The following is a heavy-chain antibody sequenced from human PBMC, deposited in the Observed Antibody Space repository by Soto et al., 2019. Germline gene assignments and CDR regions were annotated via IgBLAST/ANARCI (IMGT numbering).Heavy chain of an antibody. CDR2: ISSSSSYI. Sequence: EVQLVESGGGLVKPGGSLRLSCAASGFTFSSYSMNWVRQAPGKGLEWVSSISSSSSYIYYADSVKGRFTISRDNAKNSLYLQRNSLRAEDTAVYYCARWGGYCSSTSCYGDYWGQGTLVTVSS. J-gene: IGHJ4*02. CDR3: ARWGGYCSSTSCYGDY. CDR1: GFTFSSYS. D-gene: IGHD2-2*01. V-gene: IGHV3-21*01.